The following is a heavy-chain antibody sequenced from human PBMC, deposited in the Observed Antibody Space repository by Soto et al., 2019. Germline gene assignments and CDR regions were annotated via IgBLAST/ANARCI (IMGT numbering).Heavy chain of an antibody. V-gene: IGHV4-4*02. Sequence: QVQLQESGPGLVKPSGTLSLTCAVSGGSISSRNWWSWVRQPAGKGLEWIGEIYHSGSTNYNPSLKSRVTISVDKSKNQFSLKLSSVTAADTAVYYCARLYMVRGVMDWFDPWGQGTLVTVSS. J-gene: IGHJ5*02. D-gene: IGHD3-10*01. CDR2: IYHSGST. CDR1: GGSISSRNW. CDR3: ARLYMVRGVMDWFDP.